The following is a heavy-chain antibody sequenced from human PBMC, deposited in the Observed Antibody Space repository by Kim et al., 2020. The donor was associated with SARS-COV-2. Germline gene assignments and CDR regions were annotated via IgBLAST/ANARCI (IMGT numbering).Heavy chain of an antibody. Sequence: GGSLRLSCAASGFTFSSYSMNWVRQAPGKGLEWVSYISSSSSTIYYADSVKGRFTISRDNAKNSLYLQMNSLRAEDTAVYYCARDVLRYTRGPYWYFDLWGRGTLVTVSS. CDR2: ISSSSSTI. V-gene: IGHV3-48*04. CDR3: ARDVLRYTRGPYWYFDL. D-gene: IGHD3-9*01. J-gene: IGHJ2*01. CDR1: GFTFSSYS.